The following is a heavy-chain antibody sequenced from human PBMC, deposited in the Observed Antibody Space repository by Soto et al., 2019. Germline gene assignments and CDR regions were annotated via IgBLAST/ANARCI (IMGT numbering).Heavy chain of an antibody. CDR3: APWFGAFDY. V-gene: IGHV3-30*03. J-gene: IGHJ4*02. Sequence: QVQLVESGGGVVQPWRSLRLSCAASGFTFSSYGMQWVRQAPGKGLERVAVISYDGSNKYYADSVKGRFTISRDNSKNTLYLQMNSLRDEDTAVYYCAPWFGAFDYWGQGTLVTVSS. CDR1: GFTFSSYG. CDR2: ISYDGSNK. D-gene: IGHD3-10*01.